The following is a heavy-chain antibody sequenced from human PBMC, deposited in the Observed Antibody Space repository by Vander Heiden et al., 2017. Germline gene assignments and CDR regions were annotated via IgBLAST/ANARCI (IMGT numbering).Heavy chain of an antibody. J-gene: IGHJ6*02. V-gene: IGHV3-21*01. CDR3: ARDGDIVVVPAADYYYYYGMDV. D-gene: IGHD2-2*01. CDR2: ISSSSSYI. CDR1: GFTFSSYS. Sequence: EVQLVESGGGLVKPGWSLRLPCAASGFTFSSYSMNWVRQAPGKGLEWVSSISSSSSYIYYADSVKGRFTISRDNAKNSLYLQMNSLRAEDTAVYYCARDGDIVVVPAADYYYYYGMDVWGQGTTVTVSS.